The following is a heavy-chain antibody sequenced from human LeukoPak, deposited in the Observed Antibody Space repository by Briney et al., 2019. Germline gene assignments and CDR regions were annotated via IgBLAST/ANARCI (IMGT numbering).Heavy chain of an antibody. CDR1: GYSISSGYY. J-gene: IGHJ6*03. CDR3: ARAHGPYYYYYMDV. V-gene: IGHV4-38-2*02. D-gene: IGHD4-17*01. Sequence: TSETLSLTCTVSGYSISSGYYWGWIRQPPGKGLEWIGSIYHSGSTYYNPSLKSRVTISVDTSKNQFSLKLSSVTAADTAVYYCARAHGPYYYYYMDVWGKGTTVTVSS. CDR2: IYHSGST.